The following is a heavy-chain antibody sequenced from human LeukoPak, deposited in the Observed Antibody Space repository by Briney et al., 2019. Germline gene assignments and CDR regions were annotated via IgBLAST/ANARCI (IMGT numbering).Heavy chain of an antibody. D-gene: IGHD6-13*01. V-gene: IGHV4-39*01. CDR2: IYYSGST. Sequence: ETLSLTCTVSGGSTSSSSYYWGWIRQPPGKGLEWIGSIYYSGSTYYNPSLKSRVTISVDTSKNQFSLKLSSVTAADTAVYYCARRTTAAWVENWFDPWGQGTLVTVSS. CDR1: GGSTSSSSYY. CDR3: ARRTTAAWVENWFDP. J-gene: IGHJ5*02.